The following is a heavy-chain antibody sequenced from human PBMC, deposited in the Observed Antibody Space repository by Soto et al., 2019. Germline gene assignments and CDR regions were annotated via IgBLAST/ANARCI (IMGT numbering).Heavy chain of an antibody. CDR3: ARLRCGGNNCAEVAYFFDL. CDR1: GYTFTSYD. D-gene: IGHD1-20*01. J-gene: IGHJ4*02. CDR2: MDPDTGNA. Sequence: QVQLIQSGSEVQKPGASVMVSCQASGYTFTSYDIGWVRQAPGQGLEWVEWMDPDTGNAGLAQKFQGRLTMTRDTSISTAYMELSSLRSEDTALYYCARLRCGGNNCAEVAYFFDLWGKGTLVTVSS. V-gene: IGHV1-8*01.